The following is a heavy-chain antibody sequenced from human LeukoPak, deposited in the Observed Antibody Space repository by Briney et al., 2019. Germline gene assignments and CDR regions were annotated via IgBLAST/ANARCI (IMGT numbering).Heavy chain of an antibody. V-gene: IGHV3-11*01. D-gene: IGHD6-13*01. CDR3: AKALTRGIAAAGDNY. CDR2: ISSSGSTI. J-gene: IGHJ4*02. Sequence: GGSLRLSCAASGFTFSDYYMSWIRQAPGKGLEWVSYISSSGSTIYYADSVKGRFTISRDNAKNSLYLQMNSLRAEDTAVYYCAKALTRGIAAAGDNYWGQGTLVTVSS. CDR1: GFTFSDYY.